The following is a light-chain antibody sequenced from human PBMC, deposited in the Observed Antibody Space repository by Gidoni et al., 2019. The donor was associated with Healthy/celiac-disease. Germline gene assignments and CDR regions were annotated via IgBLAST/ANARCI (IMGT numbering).Light chain of an antibody. V-gene: IGKV1-27*01. CDR2: AAS. CDR3: QKYNGTPCT. J-gene: IGKJ4*01. CDR1: QGISNY. Sequence: DIQMTQSPSSLSASVGDRVTITRRAGQGISNYLAWYQQKPGKVPKLLIYAASPLQSGVPSRFSGSGSGTDLTLTVSNRQPEDVETYNVQKYNGTPCTCGGGTKVGI.